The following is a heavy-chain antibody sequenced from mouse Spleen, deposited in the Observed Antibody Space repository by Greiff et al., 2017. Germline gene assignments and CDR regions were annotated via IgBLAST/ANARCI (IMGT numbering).Heavy chain of an antibody. CDR1: GFTFSDYY. CDR2: ISNGGGST. CDR3: ARPYYYGSSPYYAMDY. D-gene: IGHD1-1*01. V-gene: IGHV5-12*01. J-gene: IGHJ4*01. Sequence: EVHLVESGGGLVQPGGSLKLSCAASGFTFSDYYMYWVRQTPEKRLEWVAYISNGGGSTYYPDTVKGRFTISRDNAKNTLYLQMSRLKSEDTAMYYCARPYYYGSSPYYAMDYWGQGTSVTVSS.